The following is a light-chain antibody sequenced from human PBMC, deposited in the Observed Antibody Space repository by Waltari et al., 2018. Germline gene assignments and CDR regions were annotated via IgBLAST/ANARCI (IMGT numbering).Light chain of an antibody. CDR3: QQSYSTPYT. J-gene: IGKJ2*01. Sequence: DIQMTQSLSSLSASVGDRVTITCRASQTISSLLNWYQQKPGKAPNLLIYDISNLQSGVPSRFSGSGSGTYFTLTISSLQPEDFATYYCQQSYSTPYTFGPGTKLDIK. CDR1: QTISSL. CDR2: DIS. V-gene: IGKV1-39*01.